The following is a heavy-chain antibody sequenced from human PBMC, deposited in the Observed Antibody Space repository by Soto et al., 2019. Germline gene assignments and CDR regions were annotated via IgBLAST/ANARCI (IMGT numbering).Heavy chain of an antibody. Sequence: TLSLTCTVSGGSISSGGYYWSWIRQHPGKGLEWIGYIYYSGSTYYNPSLKSRVTISVATSKNQFSLKLSSVTAADTAVYYFARSPYCSSTSCPRSGFMDVWGKGTTVTVSS. D-gene: IGHD2-2*01. CDR3: ARSPYCSSTSCPRSGFMDV. J-gene: IGHJ6*03. CDR2: IYYSGST. CDR1: GGSISSGGYY. V-gene: IGHV4-31*03.